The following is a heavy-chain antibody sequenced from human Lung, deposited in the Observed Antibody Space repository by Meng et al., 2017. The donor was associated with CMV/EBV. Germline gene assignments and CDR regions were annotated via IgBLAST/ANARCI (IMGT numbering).Heavy chain of an antibody. CDR3: LRRSGGSV. CDR1: GDSITNHNW. CDR2: IPHRGSS. Sequence: EAGPGRVKPSEALSLTCAVSGDSITNHNWWAWVRQPPGKGLEWIGEIPHRGSSAYNPSLKSRVSMSIDKSKNQFSLKLTSVTAADTAVYHCLRRSGGSVWGQGTLVTVSS. D-gene: IGHD3-10*01. J-gene: IGHJ1*01. V-gene: IGHV4-4*02.